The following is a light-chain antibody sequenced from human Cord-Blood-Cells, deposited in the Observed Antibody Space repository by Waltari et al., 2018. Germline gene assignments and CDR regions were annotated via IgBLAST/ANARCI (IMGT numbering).Light chain of an antibody. CDR2: DAS. CDR3: QQYDNLPRT. V-gene: IGKV1-33*01. J-gene: IGKJ2*01. CDR1: QDISNY. Sequence: DIQMTQSPSSLSDSVGDRVTITCQASQDISNYLNWYQQKPGKAPKLLIYDASNLETGVPSRVSGSGSGTDFTFTISSLQPEDIATYYCQQYDNLPRTFGQGTKLEIK.